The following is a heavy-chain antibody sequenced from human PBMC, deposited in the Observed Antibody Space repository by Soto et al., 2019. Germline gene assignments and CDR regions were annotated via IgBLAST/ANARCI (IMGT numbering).Heavy chain of an antibody. V-gene: IGHV4-39*01. CDR2: IYYSGST. D-gene: IGHD5-12*01. Sequence: SETLSLTCTVSGGSISSSSYYWGWIRQPPGKGLEWIGSIYYSGSTYYNPSLKSRVTISVDTSKNQFSLKLSSVTAADTAVYYCARHGSLRVATNWYFDLWGRGTRVTVSS. CDR1: GGSISSSSYY. CDR3: ARHGSLRVATNWYFDL. J-gene: IGHJ2*01.